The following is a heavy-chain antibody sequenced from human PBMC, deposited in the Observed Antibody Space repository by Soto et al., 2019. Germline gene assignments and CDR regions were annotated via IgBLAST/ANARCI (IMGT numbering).Heavy chain of an antibody. CDR3: ARVRKDEYSKTIAVAGTGYFDY. CDR1: GYTFTGYY. J-gene: IGHJ4*02. V-gene: IGHV1-2*04. D-gene: IGHD6-19*01. Sequence: EASVKVSCKASGYTFTGYYMHWVRQAPGQGLEWMGWINPNSGGTNYAQKFQGWVTMTRDTSISTAYMELSRLRSDDTAVYYCARVRKDEYSKTIAVAGTGYFDYWGQGTLVTVSS. CDR2: INPNSGGT.